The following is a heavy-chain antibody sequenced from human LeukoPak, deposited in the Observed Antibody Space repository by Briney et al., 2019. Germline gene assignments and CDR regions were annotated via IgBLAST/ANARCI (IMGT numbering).Heavy chain of an antibody. CDR1: GGSISSYY. CDR3: ARESGLLDWYFDL. V-gene: IGHV4-59*01. J-gene: IGHJ2*01. Sequence: SETLSLTCTVSGGSISSYYWSWLRQPPGKGLEWIGYIYYSGSTNYNPSLKSRVTISVDTSKNQCSLKPSSVTAADTAVYYCARESGLLDWYFDLWGRGTLVTVSS. CDR2: IYYSGST. D-gene: IGHD2-15*01.